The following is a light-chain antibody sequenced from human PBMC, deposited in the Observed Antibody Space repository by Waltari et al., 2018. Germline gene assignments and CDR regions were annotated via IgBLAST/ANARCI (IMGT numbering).Light chain of an antibody. CDR3: QQYNSYSFT. CDR2: GAS. Sequence: TQSPATLSVSLGERVTLTCRASESISINVAWYQQKPGQPPRLIIHGASKRATGVPARFAGSGSRTEFTLTITSLQPDDFATYYCQQYNSYSFTFGPGTKVDIK. V-gene: IGKV3-15*01. J-gene: IGKJ3*01. CDR1: ESISIN.